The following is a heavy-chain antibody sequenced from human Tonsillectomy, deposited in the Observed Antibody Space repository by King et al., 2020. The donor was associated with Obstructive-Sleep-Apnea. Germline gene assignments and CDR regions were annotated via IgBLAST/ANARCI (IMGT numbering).Heavy chain of an antibody. CDR3: ARGSGNYYDSSGYYYPFDY. CDR1: GFTVSSNY. Sequence: VQLVESGGGLVQAGVSLRLSCTASGFTVSSNYMSCVRQAPGKGLEWVSGIYSGGSTYYADSGKGRFTISRHNYKNTVYLQMNSLRTEDTAVYFCARGSGNYYDSSGYYYPFDYWGQGTLVTVSS. D-gene: IGHD3-22*01. CDR2: IYSGGST. V-gene: IGHV3-53*04. J-gene: IGHJ4*02.